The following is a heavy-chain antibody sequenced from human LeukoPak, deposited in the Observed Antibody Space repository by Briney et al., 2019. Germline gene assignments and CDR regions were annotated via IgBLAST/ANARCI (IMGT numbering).Heavy chain of an antibody. CDR2: IIPIFGTA. CDR1: GGTFSSYA. D-gene: IGHD2-2*01. V-gene: IGHV1-69*05. CDR3: ASTGVVPAAAEVDYYHYMDV. Sequence: GASVKVSCKASGGTFSSYAISWVRQAPGQGLEWMGGIIPIFGTANYAQKFQGRVTITTDESTSTAYMELSSLRSEDTAVYYCASTGVVPAAAEVDYYHYMDVWGKGTTVTVSS. J-gene: IGHJ6*03.